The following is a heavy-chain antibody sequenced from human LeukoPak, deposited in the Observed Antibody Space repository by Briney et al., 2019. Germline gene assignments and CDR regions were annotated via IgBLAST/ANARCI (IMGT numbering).Heavy chain of an antibody. Sequence: PGGSLRLSCAASGFIFSSDFMNWVRQAPGKGLEWVSAMNSGGSTFYADSVKGRFIISRDKSRNMLYFQMNSLRVDDTAVYHCTRGGSMVRGVLWGQGTLVTVSS. D-gene: IGHD3-10*01. CDR1: GFIFSSDF. CDR2: MNSGGST. V-gene: IGHV3-53*01. J-gene: IGHJ4*02. CDR3: TRGGSMVRGVL.